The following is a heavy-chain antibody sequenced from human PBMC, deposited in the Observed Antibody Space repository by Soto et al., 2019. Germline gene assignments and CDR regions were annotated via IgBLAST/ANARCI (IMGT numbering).Heavy chain of an antibody. V-gene: IGHV5-51*03. J-gene: IGHJ6*03. CDR1: GYSLTSYW. CDR3: ARRVWKKIECSSTSCYGNYYYYYYMDV. CDR2: IYPGDSDT. D-gene: IGHD2-2*01. Sequence: EVQLVQSGAEVKKPGESLKISCKGSGYSLTSYWIGWVRQMPGKGLEWMGIIYPGDSDTRYSPSFQGQVTISADKSISTAYLQWSSTTGSDSAMYYCARRVWKKIECSSTSCYGNYYYYYYMDVWGKGTTVTVSS.